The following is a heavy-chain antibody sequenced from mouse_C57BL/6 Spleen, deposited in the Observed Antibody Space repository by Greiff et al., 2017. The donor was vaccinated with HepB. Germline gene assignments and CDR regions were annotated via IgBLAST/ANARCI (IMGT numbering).Heavy chain of an antibody. CDR2: ISSGGSYT. CDR1: GFTFSSYG. V-gene: IGHV5-6*01. J-gene: IGHJ3*01. Sequence: EVQLVESGGDLVKPGGSLKLSCAASGFTFSSYGMSWVRQTPDKRLEWVATISSGGSYTYYPDSVKGRFTISRDNAKNTLYLQMSSLKSEDTAMYYCARQDYYGNYVWFAYWGQGTLVTVSA. D-gene: IGHD2-1*01. CDR3: ARQDYYGNYVWFAY.